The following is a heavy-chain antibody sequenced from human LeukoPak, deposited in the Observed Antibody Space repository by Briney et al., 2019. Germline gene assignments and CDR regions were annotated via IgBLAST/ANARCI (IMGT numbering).Heavy chain of an antibody. CDR2: IRYDGSNK. Sequence: GGSLRLSCAASGFTFSSYGMHWVRQAPGKGLEWVAFIRYDGSNKYYADSVKGRFTISRDNSKNTLYLQMNSLRAEDTAVYYCAKTPVRRFPLYFDYWGQGTLVTVSS. CDR3: AKTPVRRFPLYFDY. V-gene: IGHV3-30*02. D-gene: IGHD3-3*01. J-gene: IGHJ4*02. CDR1: GFTFSSYG.